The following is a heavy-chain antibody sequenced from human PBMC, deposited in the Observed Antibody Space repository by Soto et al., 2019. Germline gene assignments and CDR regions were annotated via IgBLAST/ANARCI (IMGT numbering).Heavy chain of an antibody. J-gene: IGHJ4*02. V-gene: IGHV3-23*01. D-gene: IGHD4-17*01. CDR3: AKGGYGDRLNFDY. CDR2: ISGSGGST. Sequence: EVQLLESGGGLVQPGGSLRLSCAASGFTFSSYAMSWVRQAPGKGLEWVSAISGSGGSTYYADSVKGRFTISRDNSKNTLYLQMNSLRAEDSAVYYCAKGGYGDRLNFDYWGQGTLVTVSS. CDR1: GFTFSSYA.